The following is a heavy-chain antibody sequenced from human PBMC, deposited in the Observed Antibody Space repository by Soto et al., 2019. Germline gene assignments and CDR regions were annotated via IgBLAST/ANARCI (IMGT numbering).Heavy chain of an antibody. CDR3: TRDGPIRGLLELHVKYSDY. CDR2: ISYDGGNK. J-gene: IGHJ4*02. Sequence: QEQLVESGGGVVQPGGSLRLSCVASGFSLINYGMHWVRQAPGKGLEWVAVISYDGGNKQYADSVKGRHTISRDNSKNTLYLQLTSLKNEDTAMYYCTRDGPIRGLLELHVKYSDYWGRGTHVAVSS. D-gene: IGHD1-7*01. V-gene: IGHV3-30*03. CDR1: GFSLINYG.